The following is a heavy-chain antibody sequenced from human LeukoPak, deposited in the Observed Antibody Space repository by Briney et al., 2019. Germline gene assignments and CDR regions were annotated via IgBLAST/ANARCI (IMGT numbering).Heavy chain of an antibody. D-gene: IGHD1-1*01. CDR3: ARTYNIRDFDI. CDR2: IWSDGSNE. J-gene: IGHJ4*02. CDR1: GFTFSSYG. V-gene: IGHV3-33*01. Sequence: GGSLRLSCAASGFTFSSYGMHWVRQAPGKGLEWVAVIWSDGSNEYYADSLKGRFTISRDNSKSTLYLQMNSLRAEDTAVYYCARTYNIRDFDIWGQGALVTVAS.